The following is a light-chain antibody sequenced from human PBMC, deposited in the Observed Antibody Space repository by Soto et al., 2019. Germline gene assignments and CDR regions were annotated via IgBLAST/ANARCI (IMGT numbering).Light chain of an antibody. CDR1: ISDVGGYKY. Sequence: QCLLTQPASVSGSPGQSITASCTGTISDVGGYKYVSWYQHHPGKAPKLIIYEVTNRPSGVSNRFSGSKSGNTASLTISGLQAEDEAGYYCPSYTSDSTPYVFGTGTKVTVL. V-gene: IGLV2-14*01. CDR2: EVT. CDR3: PSYTSDSTPYV. J-gene: IGLJ1*01.